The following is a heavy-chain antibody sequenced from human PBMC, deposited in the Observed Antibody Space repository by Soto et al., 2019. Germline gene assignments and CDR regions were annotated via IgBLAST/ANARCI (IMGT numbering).Heavy chain of an antibody. J-gene: IGHJ4*02. CDR3: AKAVHCGGGSCSWSEGFDY. CDR2: ISYEGSHT. D-gene: IGHD2-15*01. V-gene: IGHV3-30*18. Sequence: QVQLVESGGGVVQPGRSLRLSCAASGFIFSRYGMHWVRQAPGKGLEWVAVISYEGSHTYYADSVKGRFTITRDNSKNTLYLQLNSLRPEDTAVYYCAKAVHCGGGSCSWSEGFDYWGQGTLLTVSS. CDR1: GFIFSRYG.